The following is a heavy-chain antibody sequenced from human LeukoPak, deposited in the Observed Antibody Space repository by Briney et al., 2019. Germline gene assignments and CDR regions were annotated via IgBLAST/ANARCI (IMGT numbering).Heavy chain of an antibody. J-gene: IGHJ5*02. V-gene: IGHV4-30-2*02. CDR2: IYHSGST. D-gene: IGHD2-15*01. CDR3: ARLGSYRSKGSFDP. Sequence: PSETLSLTCAVSGGSISSGGYSWSWIRQPPGKGLEWIGYIYHSGSTYYNPSLKSRVTISVDRSKNQFSLKLSSVTAADTAVYYCARLGSYRSKGSFDPWGQGTLVTVSS. CDR1: GGSISSGGYS.